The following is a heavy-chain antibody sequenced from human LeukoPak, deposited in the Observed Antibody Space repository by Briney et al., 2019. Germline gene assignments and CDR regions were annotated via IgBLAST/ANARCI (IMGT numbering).Heavy chain of an antibody. Sequence: SGGSLRLSCAASGFTLSSYWMHWVRQAPGKGLVWVSRINSDGNSRTYADSVKGRFTISRDNAKNTLYLQMDSLRAEDTAVYYCAAGHLTVTEFNYYYYYMDVWGKGTTVTVSS. V-gene: IGHV3-74*01. J-gene: IGHJ6*03. CDR1: GFTLSSYW. CDR3: AAGHLTVTEFNYYYYYMDV. CDR2: INSDGNSR. D-gene: IGHD4-11*01.